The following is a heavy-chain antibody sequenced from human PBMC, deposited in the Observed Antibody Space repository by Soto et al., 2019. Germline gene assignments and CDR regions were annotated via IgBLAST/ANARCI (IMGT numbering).Heavy chain of an antibody. Sequence: QITLKESGPTLVKPTQTLTLICTFSGFSLSSSGVGVGWIRQPPGKALEWVALIYWDDTKCYSPSLKSGLTITKDTSKDQVVLTMTNMDPVDTATYYCAHIRVTMIVGAGYFQHWGQGTLVTVSS. V-gene: IGHV2-5*02. CDR1: GFSLSSSGVG. D-gene: IGHD3-22*01. CDR3: AHIRVTMIVGAGYFQH. J-gene: IGHJ1*01. CDR2: IYWDDTK.